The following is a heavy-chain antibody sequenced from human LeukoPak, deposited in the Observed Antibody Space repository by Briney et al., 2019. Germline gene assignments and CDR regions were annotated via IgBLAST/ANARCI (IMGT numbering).Heavy chain of an antibody. V-gene: IGHV1-69*01. CDR1: AATFSSYA. CDR2: IIPIFGTA. J-gene: IGHJ4*02. CDR3: ARLPDYGDYGDDY. D-gene: IGHD4-17*01. Sequence: SVKVSCKASAATFSSYAISWVRQAPGQGLEWMGGIIPIFGTANYAQKFQGRVTITADESTSTAYMELSSLRSEDTAVYYCARLPDYGDYGDDYWGQGTLVTVSS.